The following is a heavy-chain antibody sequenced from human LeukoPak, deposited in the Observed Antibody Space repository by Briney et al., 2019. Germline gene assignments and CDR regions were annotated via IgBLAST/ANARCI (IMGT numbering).Heavy chain of an antibody. J-gene: IGHJ6*03. V-gene: IGHV4-4*09. Sequence: SETLSLTCSVSGGSISSYYWGWIRRPPGKGLEWVGYIYSRGSSNYNPSLKSRPTISVDTSKNQFSLKLSSVTAADTAVYYCTRYTMTMVRLDYYYYMDVWGKGTTVTVSS. D-gene: IGHD4/OR15-4a*01. CDR1: GGSISSYY. CDR3: TRYTMTMVRLDYYYYMDV. CDR2: IYSRGSS.